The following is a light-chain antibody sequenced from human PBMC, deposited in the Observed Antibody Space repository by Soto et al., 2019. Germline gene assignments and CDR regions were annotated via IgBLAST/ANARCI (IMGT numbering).Light chain of an antibody. CDR2: AAS. Sequence: ILMTQSPSSLSAFAGDRVTITCRASQDIGNFLAWYQQKPGKVPNLLLYAASTLQSGVPCRFIGSGSGTDFPLTSSSLHPEDVANYYCQKGKVAPFTFGGGTKVEIK. V-gene: IGKV1-27*01. CDR3: QKGKVAPFT. J-gene: IGKJ4*01. CDR1: QDIGNF.